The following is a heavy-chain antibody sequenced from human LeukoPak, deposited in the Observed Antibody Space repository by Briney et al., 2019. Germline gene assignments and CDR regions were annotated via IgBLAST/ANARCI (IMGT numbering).Heavy chain of an antibody. J-gene: IGHJ6*03. CDR1: GYSFTSYW. V-gene: IGHV5-51*01. CDR2: IYPSDSDT. CDR3: ARQKPYFGQPGGGHYYYYMDV. D-gene: IGHD2-21*01. Sequence: GESLKISCKGSGYSFTSYWICWVRQMPGKGLEWMGIIYPSDSDTRYSPSFQGQVTISADKSISTDYLQWSSLKASDTAMYYCARQKPYFGQPGGGHYYYYMDVWGKGTTVTVSS.